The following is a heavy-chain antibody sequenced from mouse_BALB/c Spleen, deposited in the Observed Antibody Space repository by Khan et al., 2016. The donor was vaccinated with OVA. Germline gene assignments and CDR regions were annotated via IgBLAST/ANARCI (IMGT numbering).Heavy chain of an antibody. CDR1: GFSLTRYG. CDR2: IWTGGST. D-gene: IGHD2-1*01. Sequence: QVQLKESGPGLVAPSQSLSITCTVSGFSLTRYGVHWVRQPPGKGLEWLGVIWTGGSTNYNSALMSRLSISKDNSKSQVFLKMNSLQTDDTAMYYCARYYGNYGWYFDVWGAGTTVTVSS. V-gene: IGHV2-9*02. CDR3: ARYYGNYGWYFDV. J-gene: IGHJ1*01.